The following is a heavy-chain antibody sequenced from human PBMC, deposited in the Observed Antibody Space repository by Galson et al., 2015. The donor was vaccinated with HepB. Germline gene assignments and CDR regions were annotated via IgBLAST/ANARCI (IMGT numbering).Heavy chain of an antibody. V-gene: IGHV1-24*01. CDR2: FDPEDGET. Sequence: SVKVSCKVSGYTLTELSMHWVRQAPGKGLEWMGGFDPEDGETIYAQKFQGRVTMTEDTSTDTAYMELSSLRSEDTAVYYCATGSLYDSSGYYYLHAFDIWGQGTMVTVSS. CDR3: ATGSLYDSSGYYYLHAFDI. CDR1: GYTLTELS. D-gene: IGHD3-22*01. J-gene: IGHJ3*02.